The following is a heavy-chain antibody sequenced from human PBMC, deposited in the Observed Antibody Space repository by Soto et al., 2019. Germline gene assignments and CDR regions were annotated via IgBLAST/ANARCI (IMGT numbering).Heavy chain of an antibody. Sequence: GGSLRLSCAASGFTFSSYGMHWVRQAPGKGLEWVAVISYDGSNKYYADSVKGRFTISRDNSKNTLYLQMNSLRAEDTAVYYCAKDPLRRPRGRETWIQNYYGMDVWGQGTTVTVSS. CDR3: AKDPLRRPRGRETWIQNYYGMDV. V-gene: IGHV3-30*18. D-gene: IGHD5-18*01. CDR1: GFTFSSYG. CDR2: ISYDGSNK. J-gene: IGHJ6*02.